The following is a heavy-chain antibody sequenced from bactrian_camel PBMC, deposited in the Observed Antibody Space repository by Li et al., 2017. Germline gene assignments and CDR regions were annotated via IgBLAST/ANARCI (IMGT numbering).Heavy chain of an antibody. J-gene: IGHJ6*01. CDR1: GITEGTNC. CDR2: MSSDGRT. D-gene: IGHD1*01. V-gene: IGHV3S53*01. CDR3: TARYEFGLGACRGVGGLGF. Sequence: VQLVESGGGSVQAGGSLRLSCEVSGITEGTNCIGWFRQGSGNVREGVASMSSDGRTTYADSVKGRFTISKDNRKNILYLQMNSLTPGDTAMYYCTARYEFGLGACRGVGGLGFWGQGTQVTVS.